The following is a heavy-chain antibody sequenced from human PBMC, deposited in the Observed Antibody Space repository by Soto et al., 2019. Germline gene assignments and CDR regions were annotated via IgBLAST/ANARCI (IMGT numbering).Heavy chain of an antibody. V-gene: IGHV3-11*01. CDR3: ARKGPRAARPNH. D-gene: IGHD6-6*01. Sequence: QVQLVESGGGLVRPGGSLRLSCAASGFTFRDYDTSWIRQAAGKGLEWVSCISSSGTVTNYADSVKGRFTISRDNAQNSLYGEMNSLRVEDTAVYYCARKGPRAARPNHWGQGTLVTVSS. CDR1: GFTFRDYD. J-gene: IGHJ5*02. CDR2: ISSSGTVT.